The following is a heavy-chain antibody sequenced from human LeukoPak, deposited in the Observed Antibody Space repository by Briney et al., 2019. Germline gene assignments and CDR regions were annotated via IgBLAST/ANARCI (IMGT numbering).Heavy chain of an antibody. CDR3: AKLADSSGHLAWLDY. D-gene: IGHD3-22*01. Sequence: GGSLRLSCAASGFTFSSYDMRWVRQAPGKGLEWVSGISGSGGSTYYADSVKGRFTISRDNSKNTLYLQMNSLRAEDTAVYYCAKLADSSGHLAWLDYWGQGTLVTVSS. CDR2: ISGSGGST. V-gene: IGHV3-23*01. J-gene: IGHJ4*02. CDR1: GFTFSSYD.